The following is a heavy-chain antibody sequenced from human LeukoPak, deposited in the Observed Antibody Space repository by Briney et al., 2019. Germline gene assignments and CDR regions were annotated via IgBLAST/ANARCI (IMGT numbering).Heavy chain of an antibody. D-gene: IGHD3-10*01. V-gene: IGHV4-39*01. J-gene: IGHJ4*02. CDR3: ARTGGANPTWFTYYFDY. CDR2: IYYSGST. Sequence: SETLSLTCTVSGDSISSSSYCWGWIRQPPGKGLECIGSIYYSGSTYYNPSLKSRVTISADTSKNQFSLKLSSVTAADTAVYYCARTGGANPTWFTYYFDYWGQGTLVTVSS. CDR1: GDSISSSSYC.